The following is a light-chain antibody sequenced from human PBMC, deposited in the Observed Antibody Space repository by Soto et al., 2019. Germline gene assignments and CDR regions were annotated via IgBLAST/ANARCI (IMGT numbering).Light chain of an antibody. CDR3: QSYNSSLSGLWV. J-gene: IGLJ3*02. V-gene: IGLV1-40*01. CDR1: SSNIGAGYD. Sequence: QSVLTQPPSVSGAPGQRVTISCTGSSSNIGAGYDVHWYQQLPGTAPKLLIYGNSNRPSWVPDRFSGSKSGTSASLAITGLQAEDEAEYYCQSYNSSLSGLWVFGGGTKLTVL. CDR2: GNS.